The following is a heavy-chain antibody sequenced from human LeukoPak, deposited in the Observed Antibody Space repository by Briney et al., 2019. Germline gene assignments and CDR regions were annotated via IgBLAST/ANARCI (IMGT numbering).Heavy chain of an antibody. Sequence: SETLSLTCTVSGGSISSYYWSWIRQPPGKGLEWIGYIYYSGSTNCNPSLKSRVTISVDTSKNQFSLKLSSVTAADTAVYYCARALYSSSDFDYWGQGTLVTVSS. CDR3: ARALYSSSDFDY. CDR2: IYYSGST. J-gene: IGHJ4*02. CDR1: GGSISSYY. V-gene: IGHV4-59*01. D-gene: IGHD6-6*01.